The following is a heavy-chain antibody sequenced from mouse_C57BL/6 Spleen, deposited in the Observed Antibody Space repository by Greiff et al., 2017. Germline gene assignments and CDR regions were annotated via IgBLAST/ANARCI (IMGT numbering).Heavy chain of an antibody. CDR3: AREGQLRPLDY. CDR1: GYTFTDYY. V-gene: IGHV1-26*01. D-gene: IGHD3-2*02. J-gene: IGHJ2*01. CDR2: INPNNGGT. Sequence: EVQLQQSGPELVKPGASVKISCKASGYTFTDYYMNWVKQSHGKSLEWIGDINPNNGGTSYNQKFKGKATLTVDKYSSTAYMELRSLTSEDSAVYYCAREGQLRPLDYWGQGTTLTVSS.